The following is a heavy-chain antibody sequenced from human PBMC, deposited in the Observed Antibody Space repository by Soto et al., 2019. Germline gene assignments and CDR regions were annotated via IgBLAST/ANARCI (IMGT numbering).Heavy chain of an antibody. CDR2: IHWDDEK. D-gene: IGHD6-19*01. Sequence: QITLKESGPTLVIPTQTLTLTCTFSGFSLNTRGVGVGWIRQPPGKAMEWVALIHWDDEKRYSPSLRNRPTITKYTSKNQVVLIMTNMDPVDTATDYYADRPFVLGSGWNFDFLCQGILVTVSS. CDR3: ADRPFVLGSGWNFDF. CDR1: GFSLNTRGVG. V-gene: IGHV2-5*02. J-gene: IGHJ4*02.